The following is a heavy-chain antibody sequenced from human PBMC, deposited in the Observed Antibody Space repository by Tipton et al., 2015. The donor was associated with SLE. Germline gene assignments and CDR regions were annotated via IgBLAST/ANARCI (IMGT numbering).Heavy chain of an antibody. Sequence: SLRLSCAASGFTFSSYEMNWVRQAPGKGLEWVSYISSSGSTIYYADSVKGRFTISRGNAKTSLDLQMNSLRAEDTAVYYCARDSRSDYWGQGTLVTVSS. J-gene: IGHJ4*02. V-gene: IGHV3-48*03. CDR3: ARDSRSDY. CDR2: ISSSGSTI. CDR1: GFTFSSYE.